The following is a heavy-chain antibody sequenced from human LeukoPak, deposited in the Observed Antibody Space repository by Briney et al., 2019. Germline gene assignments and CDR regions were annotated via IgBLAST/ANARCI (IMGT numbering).Heavy chain of an antibody. Sequence: GGSLRLSCAASGFIFSDYWMHWVRQGPGKGLVWVSRIKSDGSSTSYAESVKGRFTISRDNAKNTVYVHMNSLRDEDTAVYYCTRGGRYAYFLDYWGQGTLVTVSS. CDR2: IKSDGSST. V-gene: IGHV3-74*01. D-gene: IGHD3-16*01. J-gene: IGHJ4*02. CDR3: TRGGRYAYFLDY. CDR1: GFIFSDYW.